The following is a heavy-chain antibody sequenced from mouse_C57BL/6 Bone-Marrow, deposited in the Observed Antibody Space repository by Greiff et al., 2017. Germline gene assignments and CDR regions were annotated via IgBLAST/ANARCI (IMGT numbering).Heavy chain of an antibody. CDR1: GYTFTSYW. CDR3: ARSPAYYSNHWYCDV. D-gene: IGHD2-5*01. V-gene: IGHV1-72*01. CDR2: IDPNSGGT. Sequence: QVQLQQSGAELVKPGASVKLSCKASGYTFTSYWMHWVKQRPGRGLEWIGRIDPNSGGTKYNEKFKSKATLTVDKPSSTAYMKLSSRTSEDSAVYYCARSPAYYSNHWYCDVWGTGTTVTVSS. J-gene: IGHJ1*03.